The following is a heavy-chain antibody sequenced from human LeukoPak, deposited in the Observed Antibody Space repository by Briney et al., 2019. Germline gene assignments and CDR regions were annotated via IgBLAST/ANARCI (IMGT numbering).Heavy chain of an antibody. D-gene: IGHD5-24*01. CDR3: ARVRDGYNIVDY. CDR2: IYHSGST. J-gene: IGHJ4*02. CDR1: GGSISSGGYS. Sequence: SETLSLTCAVSGGSISSGGYSWSWIRQPPGKGLEWIGYIYHSGSTYYNPSLKSRVTISVDRSKNQFSLKLSSVTAADTAVYYCARVRDGYNIVDYWGQGTLVTVSS. V-gene: IGHV4-30-2*01.